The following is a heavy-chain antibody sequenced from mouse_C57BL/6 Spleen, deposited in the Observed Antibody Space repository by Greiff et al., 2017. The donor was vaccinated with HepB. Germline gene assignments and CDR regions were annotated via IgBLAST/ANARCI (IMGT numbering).Heavy chain of an antibody. J-gene: IGHJ2*01. CDR1: GFTFTDYY. CDR3: ARYHYGSIFFDY. V-gene: IGHV7-3*01. Sequence: EVMLVESGGGLVQPGGSLSLSCAASGFTFTDYYMSWVRQPPGKALEWLGFIRNKANGYTTEYSASVKGRFTISRDNSQSILYLQMNALRAEDSATYYCARYHYGSIFFDYWGQGTTLTVSS. D-gene: IGHD1-1*01. CDR2: IRNKANGYTT.